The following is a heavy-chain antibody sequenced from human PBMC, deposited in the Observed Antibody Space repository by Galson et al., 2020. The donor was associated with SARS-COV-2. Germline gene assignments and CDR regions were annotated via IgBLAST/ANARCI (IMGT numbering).Heavy chain of an antibody. CDR2: FDPEDGET. V-gene: IGHV1-24*01. CDR3: ATASIVGATTWFDP. Sequence: ASVKVSCKVSGYTLTELSMHWVRQAPGKGLEWMGGFDPEDGETIYAQKFQGRVTMTEGTSTDTAYMELSSLRSEDTAVYYCATASIVGATTWFDPWGQGTLVTVSS. CDR1: GYTLTELS. D-gene: IGHD1-26*01. J-gene: IGHJ5*02.